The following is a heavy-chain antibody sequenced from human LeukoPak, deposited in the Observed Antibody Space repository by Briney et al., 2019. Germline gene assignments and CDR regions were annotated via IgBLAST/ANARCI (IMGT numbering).Heavy chain of an antibody. CDR1: GFTFSSYG. D-gene: IGHD2-21*02. CDR2: ISYDGSKK. V-gene: IGHV3-30*07. J-gene: IGHJ4*02. CDR3: ARDGFLGPVTAYLDY. Sequence: GGSLRLSCAASGFTFSSYGMHWVRQAPGKGLEWVAVISYDGSKKYYADSVKGRFTISRDNSKNTLYLQMNSLRAEDTAVYYCARDGFLGPVTAYLDYWGQGTPVTVSS.